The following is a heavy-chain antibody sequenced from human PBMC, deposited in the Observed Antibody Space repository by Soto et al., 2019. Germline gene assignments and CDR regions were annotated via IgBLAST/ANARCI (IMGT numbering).Heavy chain of an antibody. CDR2: ISESGSRT. V-gene: IGHV3-23*01. D-gene: IGHD3-22*01. J-gene: IGHJ4*02. CDR1: GFAVSGYA. Sequence: PGGSLRLSCAASGFAVSGYAMTWVRQAPGKGLEWVSSISESGSRTFYADSVEGRFTVSRENSKNTLYLQMNSLRAEDTAVYYCVKHMVVVLITTVGYFDYWGQGTLVTVSS. CDR3: VKHMVVVLITTVGYFDY.